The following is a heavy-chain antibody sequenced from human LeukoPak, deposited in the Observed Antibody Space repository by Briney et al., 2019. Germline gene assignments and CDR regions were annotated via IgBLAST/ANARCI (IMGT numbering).Heavy chain of an antibody. CDR3: ARGYYDILTGYYSGGEFDY. CDR2: IYYSGST. V-gene: IGHV4-61*01. Sequence: SETLSLTCTVSGGSVSSGSYYWSWIRQPPGKGLEWIGYIYYSGSTNYNPSLKSRVTISVDTSKNQFSLKLSSVTAADTAVYYCARGYYDILTGYYSGGEFDYWGQGTLVTVSP. J-gene: IGHJ4*02. CDR1: GGSVSSGSYY. D-gene: IGHD3-9*01.